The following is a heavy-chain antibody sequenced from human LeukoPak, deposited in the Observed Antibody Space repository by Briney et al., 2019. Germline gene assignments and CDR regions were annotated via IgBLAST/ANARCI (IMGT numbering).Heavy chain of an antibody. CDR3: AKPIMRS. CDR1: GFTFSSYA. CDR2: ISYDGSNK. D-gene: IGHD2-8*01. Sequence: GRSLRLSCAASGFTFSSYAMHWVRQAPGKGLEWVAVISYDGSNKYYADSVKGRFTISRDNSKNTLYLQMNSLRAEDTAVYYCAKPIMRSWGQGTMVTVSS. V-gene: IGHV3-30*04. J-gene: IGHJ3*01.